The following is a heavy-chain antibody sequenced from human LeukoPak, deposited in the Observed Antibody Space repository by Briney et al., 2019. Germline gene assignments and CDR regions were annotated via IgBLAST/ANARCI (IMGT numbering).Heavy chain of an antibody. J-gene: IGHJ6*03. CDR2: INYNGST. CDR1: GGPFSGYY. V-gene: IGHV4-34*01. Sequence: SETLSLTCAVYGGPFSGYYWSWIRQPPGSGLEWIGEINYNGSTNYNPSLKSRITISIDTSNNQFSLKVTSVTAADTAAYYCRALPAAARSSYMDIWGKGTTVIVSS. CDR3: RALPAAARSSYMDI. D-gene: IGHD2-2*01.